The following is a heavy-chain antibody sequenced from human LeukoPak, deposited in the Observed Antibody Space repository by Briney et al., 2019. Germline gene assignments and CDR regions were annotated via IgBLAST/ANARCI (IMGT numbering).Heavy chain of an antibody. CDR1: GGTFSSYA. CDR2: IIPIFGTA. V-gene: IGHV1-69*05. J-gene: IGHJ4*02. CDR3: AREDPGVIPGRYFDY. D-gene: IGHD3-16*02. Sequence: SVKVSCKASGGTFSSYAISWVRQAPGQGLEWMGGIIPIFGTANYAQKFQGRVTITTDESTSTAYMELSSLRSEDTAVYYCAREDPGVIPGRYFDYWGQGTLVTVSS.